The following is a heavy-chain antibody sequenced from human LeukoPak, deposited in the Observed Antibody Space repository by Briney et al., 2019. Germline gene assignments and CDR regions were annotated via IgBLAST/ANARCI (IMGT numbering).Heavy chain of an antibody. CDR2: ISSSGGST. V-gene: IGHV3-23*01. CDR1: GFTFSNYA. Sequence: YPGGSLRLSCAASGFTFSNYAMSWVRRAPGRGLEWLSAISSSGGSTYYADSVKGRFTISRDNSKNTLHLQMNSLRTEDTAVYHCARQLGYCSDGSCYLDYWGQGTLVTVSS. CDR3: ARQLGYCSDGSCYLDY. D-gene: IGHD2-15*01. J-gene: IGHJ4*02.